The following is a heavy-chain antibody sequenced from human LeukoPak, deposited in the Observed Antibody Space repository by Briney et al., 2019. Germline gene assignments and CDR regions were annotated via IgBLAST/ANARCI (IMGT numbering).Heavy chain of an antibody. D-gene: IGHD3-10*01. V-gene: IGHV3-53*01. CDR1: GLSFSSNF. CDR3: ASKTGGPFDY. Sequence: GGSLRLSWAATGLSFSSNFMSWVRQAPGKGLEWVSVIYGGGSTYYADSVKGRFTVSRDNAKNTLYLQMNSLRAEDTAVYYCASKTGGPFDYWGQGTLVTVSS. J-gene: IGHJ4*02. CDR2: IYGGGST.